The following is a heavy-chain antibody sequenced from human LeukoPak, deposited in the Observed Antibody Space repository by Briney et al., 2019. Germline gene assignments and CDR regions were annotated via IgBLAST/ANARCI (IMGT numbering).Heavy chain of an antibody. V-gene: IGHV4-34*01. D-gene: IGHD3-22*01. CDR2: INHSGST. J-gene: IGHJ4*02. CDR3: ARGTTDSSGYYPIDVHFDY. CDR1: GGSFSGYY. Sequence: SETLSLTCAVYGGSFSGYYWSWLRQPPGKGLEWIGEINHSGSTNYNPSLKSRVTISVDTSKNQFSLKLSSVTAADTAVYYCARGTTDSSGYYPIDVHFDYWGQGTLVTVSS.